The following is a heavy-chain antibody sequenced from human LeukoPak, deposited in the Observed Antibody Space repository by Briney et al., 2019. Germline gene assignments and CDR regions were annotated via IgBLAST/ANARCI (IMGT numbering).Heavy chain of an antibody. V-gene: IGHV4-39*01. J-gene: IGHJ6*03. CDR1: GGSISSSSYY. Sequence: SETLSLTCTVSGGSISSSSYYWGWIRQPPGKGLEWIGSIYYSGSTYYNPSLKSRVTISVDTSKNQFSLKLGSVTAADTAVYYCARLRSTPIYYYYMDVWGKGTTVTVSS. D-gene: IGHD2-2*01. CDR2: IYYSGST. CDR3: ARLRSTPIYYYYMDV.